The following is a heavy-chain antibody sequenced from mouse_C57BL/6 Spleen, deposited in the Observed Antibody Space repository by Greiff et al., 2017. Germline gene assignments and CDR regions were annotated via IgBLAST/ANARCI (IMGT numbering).Heavy chain of an antibody. D-gene: IGHD2-4*01. J-gene: IGHJ4*01. Sequence: VHLVESGPGLVQPSQSLSITCTVSGFSLTSYGVHWVRQSPGKGLEWLGVIWSGGSTDYNAAFISRLSISKDNSKSQVFFKMNSLQADDTAIYYCARNYDYDVGYAMDYWGQGTSVTVSS. CDR2: IWSGGST. CDR1: GFSLTSYG. CDR3: ARNYDYDVGYAMDY. V-gene: IGHV2-2*01.